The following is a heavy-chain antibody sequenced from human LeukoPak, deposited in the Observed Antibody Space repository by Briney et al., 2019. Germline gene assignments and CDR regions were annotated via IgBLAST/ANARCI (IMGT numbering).Heavy chain of an antibody. CDR3: AKPQGMATTF. Sequence: GGSLRPSCAASGFTFTSYGMHWVRQAPGRVLEWVAFIRYDGSNKYYADSVKGRFPISRDNSKNTLYLQMNSLRAEDTAVYYCAKPQGMATTFWGQGTLVTVSS. CDR1: GFTFTSYG. CDR2: IRYDGSNK. J-gene: IGHJ4*02. D-gene: IGHD5-24*01. V-gene: IGHV3-30*02.